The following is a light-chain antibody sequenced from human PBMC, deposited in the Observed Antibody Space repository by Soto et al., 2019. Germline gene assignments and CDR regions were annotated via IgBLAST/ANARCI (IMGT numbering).Light chain of an antibody. CDR1: QSIGDS. V-gene: IGKV1-5*01. CDR2: DVS. Sequence: DIQMTQSPSTLSASLGDRVTITCRASQSIGDSLAWYQQKPGKAPYLLIYDVSSLERGVPSRFSGSGSGTEFTLTISSMQPDDFATFYCQQYNGYSRTFGQGTKVAIX. J-gene: IGKJ1*01. CDR3: QQYNGYSRT.